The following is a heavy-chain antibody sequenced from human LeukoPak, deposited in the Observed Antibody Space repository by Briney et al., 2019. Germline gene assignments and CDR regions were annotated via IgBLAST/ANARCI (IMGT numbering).Heavy chain of an antibody. CDR3: ARGELLWPY. V-gene: IGHV4-34*01. D-gene: IGHD3-10*01. Sequence: SETLSLTCTVSGGSISDYYWSWIRQPPGKGLEWIGEINHSGSTNYNPSLKSRVTISVDTSKNQFSLKLSSVTAADTAVYYCARGELLWPYWGQGILVTVSS. CDR2: INHSGST. J-gene: IGHJ4*02. CDR1: GGSISDYY.